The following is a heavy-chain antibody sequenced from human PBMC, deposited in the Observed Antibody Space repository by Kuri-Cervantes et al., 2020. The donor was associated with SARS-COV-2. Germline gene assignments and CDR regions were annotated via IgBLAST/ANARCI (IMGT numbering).Heavy chain of an antibody. Sequence: GESLKISCAASGFTFSSYAMHWVRQAPGRGLEYVSAISSNGGSTYYADSVKGRFTISRDNSKNTLYLQMGSLRAEDMAAYYCARRLEYDFWSGPLDAFDIWGQGTMVTVSS. J-gene: IGHJ3*02. D-gene: IGHD3-3*01. CDR2: ISSNGGST. CDR3: ARRLEYDFWSGPLDAFDI. CDR1: GFTFSSYA. V-gene: IGHV3-64*02.